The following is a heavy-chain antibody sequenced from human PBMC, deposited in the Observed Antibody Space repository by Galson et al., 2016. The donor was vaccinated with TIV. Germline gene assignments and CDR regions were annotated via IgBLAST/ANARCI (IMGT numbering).Heavy chain of an antibody. CDR1: GFTFSDYA. D-gene: IGHD6-6*01. CDR2: IVGGGYST. CDR3: APLPYRSPSDWFGP. V-gene: IGHV3-23*01. Sequence: SLRLSCAASGFTFSDYAMNWVRQAPGKGLEWVSVIVGGGYSTHYADSVEGRFTNSRDNSNNMVYVQMNRLRAEDTAIYYCAPLPYRSPSDWFGPWGPGTLVTVSS. J-gene: IGHJ5*02.